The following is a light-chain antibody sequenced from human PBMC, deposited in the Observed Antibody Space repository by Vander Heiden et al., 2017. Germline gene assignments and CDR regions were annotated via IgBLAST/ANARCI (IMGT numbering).Light chain of an antibody. V-gene: IGKV1-16*02. CDR2: GAT. CDR3: QQEERDPVT. Sequence: DIQMTQSPSSLSASVGDRVTSTCRASQDISHYLAWFQQKPGKAPKSLIYGATSLQRGVPAKVNGRGAGTEGTRTISRRQPEDGATYYGQQEERDPVTVGQGTRRE. CDR1: QDISHY. J-gene: IGKJ5*01.